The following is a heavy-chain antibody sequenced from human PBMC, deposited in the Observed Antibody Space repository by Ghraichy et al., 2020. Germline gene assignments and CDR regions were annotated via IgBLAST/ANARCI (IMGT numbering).Heavy chain of an antibody. CDR1: GGSVRSGRYY. CDR2: IYYGGSA. Sequence: SETLSLTCTVSGGSVRSGRYYWSWIRQPPGKGLEWIGYIYYGGSANYNPSLKSRLTISLDTSKNQFSLKLTSVTAADTAVYFCAGGVRSTYGYALDYWGHETLVTVSS. V-gene: IGHV4-61*01. J-gene: IGHJ4*01. D-gene: IGHD5-18*01. CDR3: AGGVRSTYGYALDY.